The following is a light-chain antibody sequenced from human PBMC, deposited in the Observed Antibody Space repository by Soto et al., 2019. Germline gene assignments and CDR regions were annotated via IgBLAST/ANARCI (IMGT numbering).Light chain of an antibody. V-gene: IGLV2-8*01. Sequence: QSVLTQPPSASGSPGQSVTISCTGTSSDVGGYNYVSWYQQHPGKVPKLMIYEVSKRPSGVPDRFSGSKSGNTASLTVSGLQAEDEADYYCSSYAGSNTDYVFGTGTKAPS. J-gene: IGLJ1*01. CDR3: SSYAGSNTDYV. CDR2: EVS. CDR1: SSDVGGYNY.